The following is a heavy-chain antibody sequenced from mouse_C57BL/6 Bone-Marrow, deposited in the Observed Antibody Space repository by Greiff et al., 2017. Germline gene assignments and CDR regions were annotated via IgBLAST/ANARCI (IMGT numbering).Heavy chain of an antibody. CDR3: ATTVVATTYFGY. J-gene: IGHJ2*01. V-gene: IGHV1-15*01. D-gene: IGHD1-1*01. CDR2: IDPETGGT. CDR1: GYTFTDYE. Sequence: VQLQQSGAELVRPGASVTLSCKASGYTFTDYEMHWVKQTPVHGLEWIGVIDPETGGTAYNQKFKGKAILTADKSSSTAYMELRSLTSEDSAVYYCATTVVATTYFGYWGQGTTLTVSS.